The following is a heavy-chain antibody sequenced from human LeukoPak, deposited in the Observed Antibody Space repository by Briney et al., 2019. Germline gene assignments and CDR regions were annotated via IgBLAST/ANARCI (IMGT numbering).Heavy chain of an antibody. J-gene: IGHJ2*01. V-gene: IGHV3-64D*09. CDR1: GFTFSSYA. CDR3: VKDGTVTTSSGYFDL. CDR2: ISSNGGST. Sequence: GGSLRLSCAASGFTFSSYAMHWVRQAPGKGLEYVSAISSNGGSTYYADSVKGRFTISRDNSKNTLYLQMSSLRAEDTAVYYCVKDGTVTTSSGYFDLWGRGTLVTVSS. D-gene: IGHD4-17*01.